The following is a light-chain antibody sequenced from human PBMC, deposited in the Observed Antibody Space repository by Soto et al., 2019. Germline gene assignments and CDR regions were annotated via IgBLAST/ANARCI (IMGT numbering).Light chain of an antibody. CDR3: QQYKSYPFS. V-gene: IGKV1-5*01. CDR1: QSITGW. J-gene: IGKJ3*01. CDR2: DAT. Sequence: DIQMTQSPSTLSASVGDRVTITCRASQSITGWLAWYQQKPGTAPKLLIYDATSLESGVPSRFSGSASGTEFTLTISRLQADDVATYYCQQYKSYPFSFGRGTKVNVK.